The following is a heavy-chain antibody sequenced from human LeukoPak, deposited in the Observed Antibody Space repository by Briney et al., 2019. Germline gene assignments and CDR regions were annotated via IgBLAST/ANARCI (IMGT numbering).Heavy chain of an antibody. CDR1: GYTFTGYY. J-gene: IGHJ4*02. CDR2: INPSGGST. D-gene: IGHD3-22*01. CDR3: AREGGKRGYYDSSGYYYY. Sequence: ASVKVSCKASGYTFTGYYMHWVRQAPGQGLEWMGIINPSGGSTSYAQKFQGRVTMTRDTSTSTVYMELSSLRSEDTAVYYCAREGGKRGYYDSSGYYYYWGQGTLVTVSS. V-gene: IGHV1-46*01.